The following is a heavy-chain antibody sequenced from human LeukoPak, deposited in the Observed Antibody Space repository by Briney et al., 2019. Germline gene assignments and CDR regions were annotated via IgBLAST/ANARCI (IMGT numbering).Heavy chain of an antibody. V-gene: IGHV3-30*18. CDR2: IPYDGSNK. D-gene: IGHD6-19*01. Sequence: GRSLRLSCAASGFTFSSYGMHWVRQAPGKGLEWVAVIPYDGSNKYYADSVKGRFTISRDDSKNTLYLQMNSLRAEDTAVYYCAKAAGGSGWYPPFDYWGQGTLVTVSS. J-gene: IGHJ4*02. CDR1: GFTFSSYG. CDR3: AKAAGGSGWYPPFDY.